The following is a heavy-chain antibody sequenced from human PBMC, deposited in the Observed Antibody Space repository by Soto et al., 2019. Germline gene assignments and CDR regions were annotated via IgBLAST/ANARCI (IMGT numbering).Heavy chain of an antibody. CDR3: ARGLYDSGSFYFDF. J-gene: IGHJ4*02. Sequence: EVQLVESGGGLIQPGGSLRLSCAASGFNFIRKYMIWVRQAPGKGLEWVSILYSGGTTYYADSVKGRFTISRDTSENTLYLQMNSLRAEDTDVYYCARGLYDSGSFYFDFWGQGTLVTVSS. V-gene: IGHV3-53*01. CDR2: LYSGGTT. D-gene: IGHD3-10*01. CDR1: GFNFIRKY.